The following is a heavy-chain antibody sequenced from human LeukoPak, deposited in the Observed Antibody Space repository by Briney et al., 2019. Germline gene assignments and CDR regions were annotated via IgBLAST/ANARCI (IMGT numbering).Heavy chain of an antibody. CDR3: AKDSGSYSEYFDY. J-gene: IGHJ4*02. CDR1: GFRFSSYA. D-gene: IGHD1-26*01. V-gene: IGHV3-23*01. CDR2: ISGSGVST. Sequence: GGSLRLSCAASGFRFSSYAMSWVRQAPGKGLEWVSAISGSGVSTYYADSVKGRFTVSRDNSKNTLYLQMNSLRAEDTAVYYCAKDSGSYSEYFDYWGQGTLVTVSS.